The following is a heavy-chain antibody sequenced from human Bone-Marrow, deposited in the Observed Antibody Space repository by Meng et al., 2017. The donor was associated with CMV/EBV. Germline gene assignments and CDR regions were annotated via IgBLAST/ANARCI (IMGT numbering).Heavy chain of an antibody. Sequence: GESLKISCAASGFTFSSYAMHWVRQAPGKGLEWVAVISYDGSNKYYADSVKGRFTISRDNSKNTLYLQMNSLRAEDTAVYYCAGGGSGYYGDDAFDIWGQGTMVTVSS. CDR1: GFTFSSYA. V-gene: IGHV3-30*04. CDR3: AGGGSGYYGDDAFDI. J-gene: IGHJ3*02. CDR2: ISYDGSNK. D-gene: IGHD3-22*01.